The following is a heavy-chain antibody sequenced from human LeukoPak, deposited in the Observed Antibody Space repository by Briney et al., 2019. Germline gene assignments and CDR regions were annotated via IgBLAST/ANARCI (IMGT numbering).Heavy chain of an antibody. Sequence: ASVKVSCKASGYTFTSYYMHWVRQAPGQGLEWMGIINPSGGSTSYAQKFQGRVTMTRDMSTSTVYMELSSLRSEDTAVYYRARDPVGYSYGDYWGQGTLVTVSS. CDR3: ARDPVGYSYGDY. J-gene: IGHJ4*02. V-gene: IGHV1-46*01. D-gene: IGHD5-18*01. CDR2: INPSGGST. CDR1: GYTFTSYY.